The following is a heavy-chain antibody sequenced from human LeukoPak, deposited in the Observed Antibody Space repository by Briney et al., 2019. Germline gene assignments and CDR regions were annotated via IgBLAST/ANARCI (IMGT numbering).Heavy chain of an antibody. CDR1: GYTITSYG. J-gene: IGHJ4*02. D-gene: IGHD2-2*01. Sequence: RASVKVSCKASGYTITSYGISWVRQAPGQGLEWMGWISAYNGNTDYAQNLQGRVTMTTDPSTSTAYMEVRSLRSDDTAMYYCARDICSSTRCLLYYFDYWGQGTLVTVSS. V-gene: IGHV1-18*01. CDR2: ISAYNGNT. CDR3: ARDICSSTRCLLYYFDY.